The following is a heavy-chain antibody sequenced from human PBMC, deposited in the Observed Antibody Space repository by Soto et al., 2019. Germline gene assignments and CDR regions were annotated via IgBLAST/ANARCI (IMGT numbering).Heavy chain of an antibody. D-gene: IGHD1-26*01. V-gene: IGHV4-59*01. CDR2: FYCTGTT. CDR3: AGFSTGTYLFDF. Sequence: QVRLQESGPGLVEPSATLSLPCTVSDGSISSYYWSWIRLPPGKGLEWIGYFYCTGTTNYNPSLGGRVTLSMDTSKNHFSLTLNSVTAADTAVYYCAGFSTGTYLFDFWGQGALVTVSS. J-gene: IGHJ4*02. CDR1: DGSISSYY.